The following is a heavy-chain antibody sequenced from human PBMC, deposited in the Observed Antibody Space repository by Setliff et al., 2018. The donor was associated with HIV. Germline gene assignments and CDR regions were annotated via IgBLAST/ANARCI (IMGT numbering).Heavy chain of an antibody. Sequence: GGSLRLSCAASGFTFSSYSMNWVRQAPGKGLEWVSSISSSSSYIYYADSVKGRFTISRDNAKNSLYLQMNSLRAEDTAVYYCAKDHATSSWFTALLDYWGQGALVTVSS. J-gene: IGHJ4*02. CDR1: GFTFSSYS. D-gene: IGHD6-13*01. CDR3: AKDHATSSWFTALLDY. V-gene: IGHV3-21*04. CDR2: ISSSSSYI.